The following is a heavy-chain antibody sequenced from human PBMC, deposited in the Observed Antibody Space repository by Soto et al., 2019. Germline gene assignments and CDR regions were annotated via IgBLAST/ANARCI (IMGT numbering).Heavy chain of an antibody. CDR3: DILRGYLDY. CDR2: IYYSGST. J-gene: IGHJ4*02. D-gene: IGHD2-15*01. V-gene: IGHV4-39*01. Sequence: SETLSLTCTVSGGSVSSSTYYWGWIRQPPGKGLEWIASIYYSGSTYYNPSLESRVTISVDTSKDQFSLKLSSVTAADTAVYYCDILRGYLDYWGQGTLVTVSS. CDR1: GGSVSSSTYY.